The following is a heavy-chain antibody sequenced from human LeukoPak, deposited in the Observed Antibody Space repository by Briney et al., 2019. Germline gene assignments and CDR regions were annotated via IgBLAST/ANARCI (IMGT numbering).Heavy chain of an antibody. J-gene: IGHJ4*02. CDR3: ARDKMAAPGSYFY. CDR2: ISAHNGNT. CDR1: GYTFTNYG. V-gene: IGHV1-18*01. Sequence: ASVKVSCKASGYTFTNYGVSWVRQAPGQGLEWMGWISAHNGNTNYAQKLQGRVTMTTDTSTSTAYMEVRSLRSDDTAVYYCARDKMAAPGSYFYWGQGTLVTVSS. D-gene: IGHD6-13*01.